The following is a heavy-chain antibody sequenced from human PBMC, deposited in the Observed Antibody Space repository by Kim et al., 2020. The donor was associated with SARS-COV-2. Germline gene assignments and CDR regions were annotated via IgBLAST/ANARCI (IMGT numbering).Heavy chain of an antibody. CDR3: ARDTYGTNGVCYREQLTRFGY. Sequence: SETLSLTCAVYGGSFSGYYWSWIRQPPGKGLEWIGEINHSGSTNYNPSLKSRVTISVDTSKNQFSLKLSSVTAADTAVYYCARDTYGTNGVCYREQLTRFGYWGQGTLVTVST. V-gene: IGHV4-34*01. J-gene: IGHJ4*02. CDR2: INHSGST. D-gene: IGHD2-8*01. CDR1: GGSFSGYY.